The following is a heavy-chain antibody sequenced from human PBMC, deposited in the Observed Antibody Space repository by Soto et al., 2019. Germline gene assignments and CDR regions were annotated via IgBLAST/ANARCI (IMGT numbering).Heavy chain of an antibody. V-gene: IGHV1-69*12. CDR3: ARPLYTYWSGGSCGPPGYYYGRDV. CDR1: GGTFRSYA. D-gene: IGHD2-15*01. J-gene: IGHJ6*02. Sequence: QVQLVQSGAEVKKPGSSVKVSCKASGGTFRSYAISWLRQAPGQGLEWMGGIIPIFGTANYAQKFQGRVTITADESTSTAYMELSSLRSEDTAVYYCARPLYTYWSGGSCGPPGYYYGRDVWGQGTTVTVSS. CDR2: IIPIFGTA.